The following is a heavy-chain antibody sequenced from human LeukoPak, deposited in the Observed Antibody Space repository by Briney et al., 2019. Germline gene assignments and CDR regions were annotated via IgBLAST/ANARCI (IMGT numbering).Heavy chain of an antibody. CDR3: ATQAYDYYYMDV. CDR2: IYYSGST. CDR1: GGSISSSSYY. Sequence: SETLPLTCTVSGGSISSSSYYWGWIRQPPGKGLEGIGSIYYSGSTYYNPSLKSRVTISVDTPKNQFSLKLSSVTAADTAVYYCATQAYDYYYMDVWGKGTTVTASS. J-gene: IGHJ6*03. V-gene: IGHV4-39*01.